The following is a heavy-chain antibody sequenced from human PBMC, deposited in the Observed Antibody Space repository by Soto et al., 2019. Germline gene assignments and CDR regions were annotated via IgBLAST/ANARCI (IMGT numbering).Heavy chain of an antibody. Sequence: GGSLRLSCAASGFTFSTYWMTWVRQAPGKGLEWVANINQDGSETYSVDSVKGRFTISRDNAKNSLYLQMNSLRAEDTAVYYCARGLGYCSSTSCPYRQKGYYFDYWGQGTLVTVSS. V-gene: IGHV3-7*03. CDR1: GFTFSTYW. CDR2: INQDGSET. D-gene: IGHD2-2*01. J-gene: IGHJ4*02. CDR3: ARGLGYCSSTSCPYRQKGYYFDY.